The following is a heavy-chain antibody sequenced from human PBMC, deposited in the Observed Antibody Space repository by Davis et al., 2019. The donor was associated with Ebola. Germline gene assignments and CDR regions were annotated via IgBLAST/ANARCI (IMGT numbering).Heavy chain of an antibody. Sequence: ASVKVSCKASGYTFTDYFMHWVRQAPGQGLEWMGRINSRSGDTNYAQKFQGRVTMTRDTSISTAYMELSRLRSDDTAVYYCAREGHSSSWPLGGVLSGNYFDYWGQGTRVTVSS. CDR3: AREGHSSSWPLGGVLSGNYFDY. D-gene: IGHD6-13*01. J-gene: IGHJ4*02. CDR2: INSRSGDT. CDR1: GYTFTDYF. V-gene: IGHV1-2*06.